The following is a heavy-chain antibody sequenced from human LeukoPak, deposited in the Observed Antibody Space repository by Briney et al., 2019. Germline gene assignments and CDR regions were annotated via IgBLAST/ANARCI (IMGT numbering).Heavy chain of an antibody. J-gene: IGHJ6*03. CDR2: IYYSGDT. CDR1: GGSISSYY. V-gene: IGHV4-59*01. CDR3: ARSPEGRYYYDSSGNSYFYYYMDV. Sequence: PSETLSLTCTVSGGSISSYYWSWIRQPPGKGLEWIGNIYYSGDTNYKSSLKSRVTISVDMSTNQFSLKLRSVTAADTAVYYCARSPEGRYYYDSSGNSYFYYYMDVWGKGTTVTISS. D-gene: IGHD3-22*01.